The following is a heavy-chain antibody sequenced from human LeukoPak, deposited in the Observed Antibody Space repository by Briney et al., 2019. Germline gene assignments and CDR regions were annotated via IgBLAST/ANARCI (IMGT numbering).Heavy chain of an antibody. CDR2: ITNDASST. J-gene: IGHJ6*04. V-gene: IGHV3-74*01. Sequence: PGGSLRLSCAASGFTFSRDWMHWVRQAPGEGLVWVSRITNDASSTSYADSVKGRFTISRDNGKNTLYLEMSSLRAEDTAVYYCVRDSSVTRMDVWGKGTTVTVSS. CDR3: VRDSSVTRMDV. D-gene: IGHD4-17*01. CDR1: GFTFSRDW.